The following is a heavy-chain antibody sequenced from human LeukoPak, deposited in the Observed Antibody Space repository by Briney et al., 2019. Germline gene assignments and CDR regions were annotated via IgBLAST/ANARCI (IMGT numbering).Heavy chain of an antibody. CDR1: GFRLSSSS. D-gene: IGHD2/OR15-2a*01. CDR3: AKRLNINYFEY. Sequence: GGYLRLSCAASGFRLSSSSMAWVRQAPGGRPDWVSDIYSDSSDTYYADSVKGRFSISRDDSKNTLYLQMYSLRTEDTATYYCAKRLNINYFEYWGRGTLVTVSS. CDR2: IYSDSSDT. V-gene: IGHV3-23*03. J-gene: IGHJ4*02.